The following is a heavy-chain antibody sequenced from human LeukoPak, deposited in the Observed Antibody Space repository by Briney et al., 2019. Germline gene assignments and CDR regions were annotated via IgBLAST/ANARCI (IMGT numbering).Heavy chain of an antibody. CDR1: GYTFTING. Sequence: ASVKVSCKASGYTFTINGISWVRHGPGQGLEWMGWISTSKGNTNYAQKFQGRVTMTRDTSTSTAYMELRGLGSDDTAVYYCARDLRYSFERWGQGSLVTVSS. CDR3: ARDLRYSFER. J-gene: IGHJ4*02. V-gene: IGHV1-18*01. CDR2: ISTSKGNT. D-gene: IGHD3-9*01.